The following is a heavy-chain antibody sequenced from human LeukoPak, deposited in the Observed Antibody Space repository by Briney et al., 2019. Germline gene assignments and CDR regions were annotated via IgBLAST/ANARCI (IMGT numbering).Heavy chain of an antibody. CDR2: ISGSGGST. CDR3: AKSRLAGSRNWFDP. CDR1: GFTFSSYW. V-gene: IGHV3-23*01. Sequence: GGSLRLSCAASGFTFSSYWMHWVRQAPGKGLGWVSAISGSGGSTYYADSVKGRFTISKDNSKNTLYLQMNSLRAEDTAVYYCAKSRLAGSRNWFDPWGQGTLVTVSS. J-gene: IGHJ5*02. D-gene: IGHD2-15*01.